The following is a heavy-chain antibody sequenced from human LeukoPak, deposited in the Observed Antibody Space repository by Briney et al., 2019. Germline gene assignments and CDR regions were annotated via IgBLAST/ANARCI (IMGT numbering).Heavy chain of an antibody. D-gene: IGHD2-2*01. J-gene: IGHJ5*02. Sequence: PSETLSLTCAVSGYSISSGYYWGWIRQPPGKGLEWIGEINARGDTNYNPSLKSRVTISVDTSKNQFSLSLSSMSASDTAVYYCARGQVPAARGHNWFDPWGQGTLVTVSS. CDR2: INARGDT. CDR1: GYSISSGYY. CDR3: ARGQVPAARGHNWFDP. V-gene: IGHV4-34*01.